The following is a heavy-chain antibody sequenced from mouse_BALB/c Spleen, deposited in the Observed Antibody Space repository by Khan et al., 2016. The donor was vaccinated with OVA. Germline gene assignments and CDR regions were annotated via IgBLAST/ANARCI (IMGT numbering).Heavy chain of an antibody. J-gene: IGHJ1*01. CDR1: GYSITSDYA. V-gene: IGHV3-2*02. CDR3: ARRYYYGHWYFDV. CDR2: ISYSGSA. D-gene: IGHD1-1*01. Sequence: VQLKASGPGLVKPSQSLSLTCTVTGYSITSDYAWNWIRQFPGNKLEWMGYISYSGSANYNPSLKSRISITRDTSENQFFLQLNSVTTEDSATYYCARRYYYGHWYFDVWGAGTTVTVSS.